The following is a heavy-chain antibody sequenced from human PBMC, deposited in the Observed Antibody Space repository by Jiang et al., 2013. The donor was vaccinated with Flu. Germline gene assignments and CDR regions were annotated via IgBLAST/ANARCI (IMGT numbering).Heavy chain of an antibody. CDR3: ARDITMVRCYYYGMDV. CDR2: IYPGDSDT. V-gene: IGHV5-51*01. J-gene: IGHJ6*02. CDR1: GYSFTSYW. Sequence: CGAEVKKPGESLKISCKGSGYSFTSYWIGWVRQMPGKGLEWMGIIYPGDSDTRYSPSFQGQVTISADKSISTAYLQWSSLKASDTAMYYCARDITMVRCYYYGMDVVGPRGPRSPSP. D-gene: IGHD3-10*01.